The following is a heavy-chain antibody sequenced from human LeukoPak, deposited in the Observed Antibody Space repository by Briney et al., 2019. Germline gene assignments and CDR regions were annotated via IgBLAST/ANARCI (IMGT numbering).Heavy chain of an antibody. CDR2: INSDGSSI. Sequence: PGGSLRLSCVASGFTFSGYWMHWVRQAPGKGLVWVSRINSDGSSISYADSVKGRFSISRDNAKNTLYLQMNSLRAEDTAVYYCARVLSGGFDYWGQGILVTVSS. CDR1: GFTFSGYW. CDR3: ARVLSGGFDY. D-gene: IGHD2-8*01. V-gene: IGHV3-74*01. J-gene: IGHJ4*02.